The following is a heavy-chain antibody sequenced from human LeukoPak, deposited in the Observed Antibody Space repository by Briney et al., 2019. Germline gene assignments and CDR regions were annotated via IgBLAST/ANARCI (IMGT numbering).Heavy chain of an antibody. CDR2: IYYSGGA. J-gene: IGHJ4*02. CDR3: ARHFAYSSSSYFDY. D-gene: IGHD6-6*01. V-gene: IGHV4-59*08. CDR1: GDSISHYY. Sequence: SETLSLTCTVSGDSISHYYWNWIRQPPGKGLEWIGYIYYSGGADYNPALKSRVTISIDTSKNQFSLKLSSVTAADTAVYFCARHFAYSSSSYFDYWGQGSLVTVSS.